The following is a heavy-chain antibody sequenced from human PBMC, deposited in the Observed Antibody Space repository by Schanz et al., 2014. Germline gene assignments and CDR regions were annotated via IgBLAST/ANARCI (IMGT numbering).Heavy chain of an antibody. CDR3: ARGGGPEDVFDI. CDR2: IIPILGIA. CDR1: GGTFSSYT. D-gene: IGHD2-15*01. J-gene: IGHJ3*02. V-gene: IGHV1-69*02. Sequence: QVQLVQSGAEVKKPGSSVKVSCKASGGTFSSYTISWVRQAPGQGLEWMGRIIPILGIANYAQNFQGRVTITADKSTNTAYMELSSLTSEDTAVYYCARGGGPEDVFDIWGQGTILTVSS.